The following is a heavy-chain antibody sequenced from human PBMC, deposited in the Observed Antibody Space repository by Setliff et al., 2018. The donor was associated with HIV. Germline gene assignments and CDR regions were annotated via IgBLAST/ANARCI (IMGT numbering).Heavy chain of an antibody. D-gene: IGHD3-3*02. V-gene: IGHV3-11*04. CDR2: ISRYGNNM. Sequence: SGGSLRLSCAASGFSLSDYYMNWIRQAPGKGLEWISQISRYGNNMYYADSVKGRFTISRDNAKNSLYLQMDSLRVEDTTVYYCTRKLAPGHGMDVWGQGTTVTVSS. CDR1: GFSLSDYY. J-gene: IGHJ6*02. CDR3: TRKLAPGHGMDV.